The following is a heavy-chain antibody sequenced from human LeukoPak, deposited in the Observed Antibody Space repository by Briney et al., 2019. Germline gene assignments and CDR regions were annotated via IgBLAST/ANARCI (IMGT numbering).Heavy chain of an antibody. CDR3: ARAATYYYDSSGSYGMDV. CDR1: GYTFTGYY. Sequence: ASVKVSCKASGYTFTGYYMHWVRQAPGQGLEWMGWINPNSGGTNYAQKFQGRVTMTRDTSISTAYMELSRLRSDDTAVYYCARAATYYYDSSGSYGMDVWGQGTTVTVSS. CDR2: INPNSGGT. J-gene: IGHJ6*02. V-gene: IGHV1-2*02. D-gene: IGHD3-22*01.